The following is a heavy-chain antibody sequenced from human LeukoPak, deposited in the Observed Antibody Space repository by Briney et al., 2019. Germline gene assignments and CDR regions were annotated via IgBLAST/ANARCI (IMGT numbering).Heavy chain of an antibody. V-gene: IGHV4-59*01. Sequence: SETLSLTCTVSGGSISSYYWSWIRQPPGKGLEWIGYIYYGGSTNYNPSLKSRVTISVDTSKNQFSLKLSSVTAADTAVYYCARGWAGGYYYFDYWGQGTLVTVSS. J-gene: IGHJ4*02. CDR2: IYYGGST. D-gene: IGHD2-21*02. CDR1: GGSISSYY. CDR3: ARGWAGGYYYFDY.